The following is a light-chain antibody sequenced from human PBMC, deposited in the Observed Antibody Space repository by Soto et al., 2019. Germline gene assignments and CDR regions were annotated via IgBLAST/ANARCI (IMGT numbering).Light chain of an antibody. Sequence: EIVLTQSPGTLSLSPGERATLSCRASQSVSSSYLAWYQQKPGQAPRLLIYGASSRATGITDRFSGSGSGTDFTLTISRLEPEDFAVYYCQQYGSSPRYTFGQGTKLEIK. J-gene: IGKJ2*01. CDR3: QQYGSSPRYT. CDR1: QSVSSSY. V-gene: IGKV3-20*01. CDR2: GAS.